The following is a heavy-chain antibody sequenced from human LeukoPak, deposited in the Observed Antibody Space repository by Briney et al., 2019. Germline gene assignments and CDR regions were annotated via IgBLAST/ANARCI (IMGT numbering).Heavy chain of an antibody. CDR1: GFTFSSYA. CDR3: ARAEYCSSTSCYGDAFDI. CDR2: FSGSGGST. V-gene: IGHV3-23*01. Sequence: GGSLRLSCAASGFTFSSYAMSWVRQAPGKGLECISGFSGSGGSTYYADSVKGRFTISRDNAKNSLYLQMNSLRAEDTAVYYCARAEYCSSTSCYGDAFDIWGQGTMVTVSS. J-gene: IGHJ3*02. D-gene: IGHD2-2*01.